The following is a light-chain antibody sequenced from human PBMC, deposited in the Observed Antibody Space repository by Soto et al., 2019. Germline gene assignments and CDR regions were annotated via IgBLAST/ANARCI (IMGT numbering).Light chain of an antibody. V-gene: IGLV2-23*01. CDR1: SSDVGSYNL. CDR2: EGS. J-gene: IGLJ3*02. Sequence: QSVLTQPASVSGSPGQSITISCTGTSSDVGSYNLVSWYPQHPGKAPKLMIYEGSKRPSGVSNRFSGSKSGNTASLTISGLQAEDEADYYCCSYAGSSTWGFGGGTQLTVL. CDR3: CSYAGSSTWG.